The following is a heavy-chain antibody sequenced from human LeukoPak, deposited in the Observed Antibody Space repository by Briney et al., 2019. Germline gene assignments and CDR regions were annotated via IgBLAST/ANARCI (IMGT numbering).Heavy chain of an antibody. CDR3: ARENDYVGV. D-gene: IGHD3-16*01. Sequence: SETLSLTCTVSGGSFSNYYLSWVRQPAGKELEWIGRIYAGGSTTYNPPLQSRVTMSVDTSNNQFSLSLSCVTAAETAVYYCARENDYVGVWGQGKTVTVSS. CDR2: IYAGGST. CDR1: GGSFSNYY. J-gene: IGHJ6*02. V-gene: IGHV4-4*07.